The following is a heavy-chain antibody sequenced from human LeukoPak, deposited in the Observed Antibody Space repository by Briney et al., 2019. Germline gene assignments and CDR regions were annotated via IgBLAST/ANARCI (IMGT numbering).Heavy chain of an antibody. CDR2: IIGSSGDT. V-gene: IGHV3-23*01. Sequence: HPGGSLRLSCAASGFRFSNFAMSWVRQAPGKGLEWVSLIIGSSGDTLYADSVKGRFTISRDISKNRLYLQVNSLRAEDTALYYCAKGAYDYIEMGYFDDWGQGTLVTVSS. CDR1: GFRFSNFA. D-gene: IGHD5-12*01. J-gene: IGHJ4*02. CDR3: AKGAYDYIEMGYFDD.